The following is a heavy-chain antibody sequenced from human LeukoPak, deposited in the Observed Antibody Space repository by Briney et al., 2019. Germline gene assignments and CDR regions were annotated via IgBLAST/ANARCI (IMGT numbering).Heavy chain of an antibody. CDR2: IYYSGST. V-gene: IGHV4-59*01. CDR3: ARYGGYGHY. CDR1: GGSISSYY. Sequence: PSETLSLTCTVSGGSISSYYWSWIRQPPGKGLEWIGYIYYSGSTNYNPSLKSRVTIAVDTSKNQFSLKLSSVTAADTAVCYCARYGGYGHYWGQGTLVTVSS. J-gene: IGHJ4*02. D-gene: IGHD5-12*01.